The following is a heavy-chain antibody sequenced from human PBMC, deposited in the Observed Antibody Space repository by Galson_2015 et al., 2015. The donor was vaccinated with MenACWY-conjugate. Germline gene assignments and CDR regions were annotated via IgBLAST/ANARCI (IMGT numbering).Heavy chain of an antibody. V-gene: IGHV1-18*01. CDR3: AREQYGSGLEGTNGMDV. Sequence: SVKVSCKASGYTFTSYGISWVRQAPGQGLEWMGWISAYNGNTNYAQKLQGRVTMTTDTSTSTAYMELRSLRSDDTAMYYCAREQYGSGLEGTNGMDVWGQGTTVTVSS. CDR2: ISAYNGNT. D-gene: IGHD3-10*01. J-gene: IGHJ6*02. CDR1: GYTFTSYG.